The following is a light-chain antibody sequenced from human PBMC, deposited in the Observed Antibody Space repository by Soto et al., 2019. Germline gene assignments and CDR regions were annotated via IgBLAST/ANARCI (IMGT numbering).Light chain of an antibody. CDR2: GAS. CDR1: QSVSSN. CDR3: QQYNNWPPWT. V-gene: IGKV3-15*01. J-gene: IGKJ1*01. Sequence: EIVMTQSPGTLSVSPGERATLSCRASQSVSSNLAWYQQKPGQAPSLLIYGASIRATGIPARFSGSGSGPDFTLTISSLQSEDFAVYYCQQYNNWPPWTFGPGTKVDIK.